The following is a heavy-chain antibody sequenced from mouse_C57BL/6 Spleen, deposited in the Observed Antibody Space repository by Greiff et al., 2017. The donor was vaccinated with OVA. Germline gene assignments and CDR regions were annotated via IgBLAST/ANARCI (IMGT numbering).Heavy chain of an antibody. CDR3: AKSLLRYYFDY. CDR1: GYTFTSYW. V-gene: IGHV1-50*01. Sequence: VQLQQPGAELVKPGASVKLSCKASGYTFTSYWMQWVKQRPGQGLEWIGEIDPSAGYTTYNQKFTGKATFTVDTSSSTAYMQISSLTSVDTAVYYSAKSLLRYYFDYWGQGTTLTVSS. CDR2: IDPSAGYT. D-gene: IGHD1-1*01. J-gene: IGHJ2*01.